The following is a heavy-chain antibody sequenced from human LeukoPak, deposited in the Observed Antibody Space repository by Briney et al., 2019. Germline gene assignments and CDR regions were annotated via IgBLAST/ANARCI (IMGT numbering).Heavy chain of an antibody. CDR2: INHSGST. Sequence: PSETLSLTCTISDDSTSNNRYFWAWIRQPPGKDLEWIGSINHSGSTNYNPSLKSRVTISVDTSKNQFSLKLSSVTAADTAVYYCARVYSDYVWGSYRYRSARVGFDYWGQGTLVTVSS. CDR3: ARVYSDYVWGSYRYRSARVGFDY. V-gene: IGHV4-39*07. J-gene: IGHJ4*02. D-gene: IGHD3-16*02. CDR1: DDSTSNNRYF.